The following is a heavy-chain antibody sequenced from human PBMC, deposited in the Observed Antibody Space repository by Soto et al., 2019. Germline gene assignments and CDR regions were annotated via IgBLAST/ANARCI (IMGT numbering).Heavy chain of an antibody. Sequence: HVQLVQSGGELKKPGASVKVSCNTSGYTFNTYFITWVRQAPGQGLEWMGWISPHNGNTNYAEKFQGRVTMTADTITKTAYMELRNLRFDDTAVYYCARDTGNSFDYWGQGTPVTVSS. CDR2: ISPHNGNT. CDR3: ARDTGNSFDY. CDR1: GYTFNTYF. J-gene: IGHJ4*02. V-gene: IGHV1-18*01.